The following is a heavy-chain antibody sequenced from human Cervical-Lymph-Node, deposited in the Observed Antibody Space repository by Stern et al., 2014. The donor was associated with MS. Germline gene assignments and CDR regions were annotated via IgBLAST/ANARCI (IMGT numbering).Heavy chain of an antibody. CDR2: IYPRDSDT. V-gene: IGHV5-51*01. CDR3: AKRRTTMAVDS. CDR1: GYDFAGYW. J-gene: IGHJ4*02. D-gene: IGHD4/OR15-4a*01. Sequence: VQLVESGAEVKKPGGSLKISCTTSGYDFAGYWIGWVRQLPGKGLEWMGIIYPRDSDTRYTPSFQGHVTISADRSINTAYLQWSSLRASDTGMYYCAKRRTTMAVDSWGQGTLVIVSS.